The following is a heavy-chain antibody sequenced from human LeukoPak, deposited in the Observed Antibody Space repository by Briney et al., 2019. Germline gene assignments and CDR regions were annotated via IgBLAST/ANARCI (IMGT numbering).Heavy chain of an antibody. Sequence: GGSLRLSCAASGFTFSSYAMSWVRHAPGKGLEWVSTISGSGGGTYYADSVKGRFTLSRDNSMNTLYLQMNSLRAEDTAVYYCARGFSVGIADYWGQGTLVTVSS. CDR1: GFTFSSYA. D-gene: IGHD5/OR15-5a*01. J-gene: IGHJ4*02. V-gene: IGHV3-23*01. CDR2: ISGSGGGT. CDR3: ARGFSVGIADY.